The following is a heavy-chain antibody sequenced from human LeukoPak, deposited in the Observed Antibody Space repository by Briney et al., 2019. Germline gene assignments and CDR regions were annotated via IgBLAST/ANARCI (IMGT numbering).Heavy chain of an antibody. J-gene: IGHJ3*02. V-gene: IGHV4-61*01. Sequence: PSETLSLTCTVSGGSVSSGTYYWSWIRQPPGEGLEWIGYIYYSGSTNYNPSLKSRVTISVDTSKNQFSLKLSSVPAADTAVYYCARVVWFGELSPFDIWGQGTMVTVSS. D-gene: IGHD3-10*01. CDR1: GGSVSSGTYY. CDR3: ARVVWFGELSPFDI. CDR2: IYYSGST.